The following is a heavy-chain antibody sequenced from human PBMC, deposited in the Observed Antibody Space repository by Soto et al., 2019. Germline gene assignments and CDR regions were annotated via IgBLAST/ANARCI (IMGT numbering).Heavy chain of an antibody. D-gene: IGHD6-19*01. V-gene: IGHV3-48*01. CDR3: VKGAWCDD. Sequence: EVQVVESGGGLVQPGGSLRLSCAASGFTFSSYSMNWVRQAPGKGLEWVSYISSSSSTIYYADSVKGRFTISRDNAKNSLYLQVASLRVEDTAVYYCVKGAWCDDWGQGTLVTVSS. CDR1: GFTFSSYS. J-gene: IGHJ4*02. CDR2: ISSSSSTI.